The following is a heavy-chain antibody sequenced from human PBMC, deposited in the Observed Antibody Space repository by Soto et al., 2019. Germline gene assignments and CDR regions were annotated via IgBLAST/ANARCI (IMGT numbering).Heavy chain of an antibody. J-gene: IGHJ6*02. CDR2: IYPGDSDT. Sequence: ISGEGSGERESSYWWGSDHQIPEKGLEWMGIIYPGDSDTRYSPSFQGQVTISADKSISTAYLQWSSLKASDTAMYYCARLSPPYYDFWSGEHYGMDVWGQGTTVTVSS. CDR1: GERESSYW. CDR3: ARLSPPYYDFWSGEHYGMDV. D-gene: IGHD3-3*01. V-gene: IGHV5-51*07.